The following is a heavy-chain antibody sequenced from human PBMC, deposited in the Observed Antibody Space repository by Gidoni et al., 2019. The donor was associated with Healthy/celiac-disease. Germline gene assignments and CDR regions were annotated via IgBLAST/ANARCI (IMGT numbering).Heavy chain of an antibody. CDR1: GYTFTSYD. D-gene: IGHD2-15*01. CDR2: MNPNSGNT. CDR3: ARDIVVVVAATPHRYFQH. Sequence: QVQLVQSGAEVKKPGASVKVSCKASGYTFTSYDINWVRQATGQGLEWMGWMNPNSGNTGDAQKFQGRVTMTRNTSISTAYMELSSLRSEDTAVYYCARDIVVVVAATPHRYFQHWGQGTLVTVSS. V-gene: IGHV1-8*01. J-gene: IGHJ1*01.